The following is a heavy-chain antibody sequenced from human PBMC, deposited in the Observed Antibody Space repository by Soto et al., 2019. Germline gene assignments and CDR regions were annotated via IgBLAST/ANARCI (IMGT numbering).Heavy chain of an antibody. J-gene: IGHJ4*02. D-gene: IGHD5-18*01. V-gene: IGHV4-34*01. Sequence: QVQLQQWGAGLLKPSETLSLTCAVYGGSFSGYYWSWIRQPPGQGLEWIGEINHRGSTNSNPSLKRRVTISVDTSKNQVPLELSSGTAADTAVDYCARGSGWGGYRSDYWGQGTLVTVSS. CDR1: GGSFSGYY. CDR3: ARGSGWGGYRSDY. CDR2: INHRGST.